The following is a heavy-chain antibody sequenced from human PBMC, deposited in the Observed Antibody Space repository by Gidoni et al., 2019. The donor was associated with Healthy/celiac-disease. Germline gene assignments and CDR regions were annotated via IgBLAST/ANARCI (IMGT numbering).Heavy chain of an antibody. CDR3: ARGRGSNRDAFDI. J-gene: IGHJ3*02. CDR1: GFTVSSNY. CDR2: IYSGGST. Sequence: EVQLVESGGGLIQPGGSLRLSCAASGFTVSSNYMSWVRQAPGKGLEWVSVIYSGGSTYYADSVKGRFTISRDNSKNTLYLQMNSLRAEDTAVYYCARGRGSNRDAFDIWGQGTMVTVSS. D-gene: IGHD2-2*01. V-gene: IGHV3-53*01.